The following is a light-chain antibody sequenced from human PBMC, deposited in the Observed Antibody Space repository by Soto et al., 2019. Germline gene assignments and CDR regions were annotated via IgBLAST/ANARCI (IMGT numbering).Light chain of an antibody. CDR3: QQYDNLPIT. CDR1: QSISNF. V-gene: IGKV1-33*01. J-gene: IGKJ5*01. CDR2: SAS. Sequence: IQLTPSPSSLSASGGDRVTITCXASQSISNFLNWYQQRPGQAPKLLISSASNVQSGVPSRFSGRGSGTDFTLTISGLQPEDIATYYCQQYDNLPITFGQGTRLEIK.